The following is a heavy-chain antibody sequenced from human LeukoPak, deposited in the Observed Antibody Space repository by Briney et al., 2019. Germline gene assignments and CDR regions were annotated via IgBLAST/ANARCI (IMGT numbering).Heavy chain of an antibody. CDR1: GGSFSSFY. D-gene: IGHD2-2*01. V-gene: IGHV4-59*01. J-gene: IGHJ4*02. CDR3: ARWPNCSSTSCPLDY. CDR2: IYYSGSP. Sequence: PSESLSLTCTVSGGSFSSFYWSWIRQPPGKGLEWIGYIYYSGSPNYNPSLKSRVNISVDTSKNQFSLKLSSVTAADTAVYYCARWPNCSSTSCPLDYWGQETLVTVSS.